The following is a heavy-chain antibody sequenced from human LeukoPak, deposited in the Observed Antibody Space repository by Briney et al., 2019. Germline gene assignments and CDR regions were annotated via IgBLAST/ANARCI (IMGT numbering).Heavy chain of an antibody. CDR3: AHSYYDSSGYYYPFDY. CDR2: IYYSGST. CDR1: GGSISSYY. V-gene: IGHV4-59*01. D-gene: IGHD3-22*01. Sequence: SETLSLTCTVSGGSISSYYWSWIRQPPGKGLEWIGYIYYSGSTNYNPSLKSRVTISVDTSKNQFSLKLSSVTAADTAVYYCAHSYYDSSGYYYPFDYWGRGTLVTVSS. J-gene: IGHJ4*02.